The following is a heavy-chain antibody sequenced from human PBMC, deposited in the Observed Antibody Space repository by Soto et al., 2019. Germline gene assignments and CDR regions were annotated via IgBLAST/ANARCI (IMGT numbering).Heavy chain of an antibody. CDR2: ISGSGGST. CDR3: AKDREYYYDSSGYYWDY. V-gene: IGHV3-23*01. J-gene: IGHJ4*02. CDR1: GFTFSSYA. D-gene: IGHD3-22*01. Sequence: EVQLLESGGGLVQPGGSLRLSCAASGFTFSSYAMSWVRQAPGKGLEWVSAISGSGGSTYYADSVKGRFTISRDNSKNTLYLQMNSLRPEDTAVYYCAKDREYYYDSSGYYWDYWGQGTLVTVSS.